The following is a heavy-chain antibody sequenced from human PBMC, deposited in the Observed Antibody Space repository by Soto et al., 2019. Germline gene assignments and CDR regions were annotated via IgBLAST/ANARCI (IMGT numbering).Heavy chain of an antibody. CDR1: GFTFINYG. V-gene: IGHV3-23*01. J-gene: IGHJ4*02. CDR2: ISGGGDST. D-gene: IGHD2-15*01. Sequence: GSMRLSCAVSGFTFINYGMSWVRQAPGKGLEWVSTISGGGDSTYYADSVKGRFTISRDNSKNTLYLQMNSLRAEDTAVYYCASKLTFGGSSDYWGQGTLVTVSS. CDR3: ASKLTFGGSSDY.